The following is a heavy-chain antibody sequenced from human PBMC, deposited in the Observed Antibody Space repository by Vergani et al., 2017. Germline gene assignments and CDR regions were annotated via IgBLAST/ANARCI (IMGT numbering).Heavy chain of an antibody. Sequence: QVQLVESGGGVVQPGRSLRLSCAASGFTFSSYGMHWVRQAPGKGLEWVAVIWYDGSNKYYADSVKGRFTISRDNSKNTLYLQMNGLRAEDTAVYYCARSSPAAVDDAFDIWGQGTMVTVSS. CDR1: GFTFSSYG. V-gene: IGHV3-33*01. CDR2: IWYDGSNK. J-gene: IGHJ3*02. CDR3: ARSSPAAVDDAFDI. D-gene: IGHD2-2*01.